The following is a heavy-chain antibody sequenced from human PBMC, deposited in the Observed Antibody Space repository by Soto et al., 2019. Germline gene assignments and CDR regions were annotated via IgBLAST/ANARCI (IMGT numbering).Heavy chain of an antibody. CDR2: ISGSGGST. D-gene: IGHD2-2*01. J-gene: IGHJ6*02. CDR1: GFTFSSYA. Sequence: PGGSLRLSCAASGFTFSSYAMSWVRQAPGKGLEWVSAISGSGGSTYYADSVKGRFTISRDNSKNTLYLQMNSLRAEDTAVYYCAKTSCSSTSCYYYYGMDVWGQGTTVTVSS. CDR3: AKTSCSSTSCYYYYGMDV. V-gene: IGHV3-23*01.